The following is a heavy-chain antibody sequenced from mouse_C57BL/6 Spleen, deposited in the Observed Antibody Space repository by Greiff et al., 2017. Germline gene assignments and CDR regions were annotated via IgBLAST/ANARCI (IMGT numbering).Heavy chain of an antibody. CDR2: IDPSDSYT. D-gene: IGHD2-5*01. CDR1: GYTFTSYW. CDR3: ARSYSIVDY. V-gene: IGHV1-69*01. Sequence: QVQLQQPGAELVMPGASVKLSCKASGYTFTSYWMHWVKQRPGQGLEWIGEIDPSDSYTNYNQKFKGKSTLTVDKSSSTAYMQLSSLTSEDSAVYYCARSYSIVDYWGQGTTRTVSS. J-gene: IGHJ2*01.